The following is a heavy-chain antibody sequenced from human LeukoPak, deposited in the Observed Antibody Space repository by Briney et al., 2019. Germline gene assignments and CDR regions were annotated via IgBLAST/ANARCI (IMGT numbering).Heavy chain of an antibody. CDR1: GGSITNSSYY. Sequence: SETLSLTCTVSGGSITNSSYYWAWIRQPPGKGLEWMGNIYYNGNTYYNSSLKSRVTISVDTSKNQFSLKLSSVTAADTAVYYCARSAPHMVRGVIIDYYYYYMDVWGKGTTVTISS. CDR2: IYYNGNT. J-gene: IGHJ6*03. D-gene: IGHD3-10*01. V-gene: IGHV4-39*07. CDR3: ARSAPHMVRGVIIDYYYYYMDV.